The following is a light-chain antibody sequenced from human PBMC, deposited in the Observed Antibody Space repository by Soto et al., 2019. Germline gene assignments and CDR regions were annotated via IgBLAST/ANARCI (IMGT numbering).Light chain of an antibody. J-gene: IGLJ1*01. Sequence: QSVLTQPPSVSVAPGQKVTISCSGSGSNTGKNYVSWYQQLPGTAPKLLIYEDSRRPSGIPDRFSGSKSGTSATLGITGLQTGDEADYYCGSWDSSLSGVVFGTGTKLTVL. V-gene: IGLV1-51*02. CDR2: EDS. CDR1: GSNTGKNY. CDR3: GSWDSSLSGVV.